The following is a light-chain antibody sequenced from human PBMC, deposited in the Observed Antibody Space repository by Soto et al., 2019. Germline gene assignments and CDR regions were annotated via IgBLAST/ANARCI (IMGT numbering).Light chain of an antibody. Sequence: EIVLTQSPGTLSLSPGERATLSCRASQSVSSSYFAWYQQKPSQAPRLLIYGASSRATGIPDRFSGSGSGTDFTLIISRLEPEDFAVYYCQQYGSSPYTFGQGTKLEIK. CDR1: QSVSSSY. CDR2: GAS. V-gene: IGKV3-20*01. CDR3: QQYGSSPYT. J-gene: IGKJ2*01.